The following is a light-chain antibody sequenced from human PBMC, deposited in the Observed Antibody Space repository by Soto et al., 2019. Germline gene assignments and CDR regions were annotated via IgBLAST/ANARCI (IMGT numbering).Light chain of an antibody. Sequence: QSVLTQPPSASGTPGQRVTISCSGTTSNIGVNYVYWFQQLPGTAPKVLMYRNNQRPSGVPDRFSGSKSGTSDSLAISGLRSEDEADYYCAAWDDSLSGYWVFGGGTQLTVL. V-gene: IGLV1-47*01. CDR2: RNN. CDR1: TSNIGVNY. J-gene: IGLJ3*02. CDR3: AAWDDSLSGYWV.